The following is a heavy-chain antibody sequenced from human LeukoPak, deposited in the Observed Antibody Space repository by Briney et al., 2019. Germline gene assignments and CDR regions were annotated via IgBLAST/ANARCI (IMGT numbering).Heavy chain of an antibody. CDR2: ISSSSSTI. J-gene: IGHJ4*02. CDR3: ARDGREAMLGY. CDR1: GFTFSSYS. V-gene: IGHV3-48*02. Sequence: PGGSLRLSCAASGFTFSSYSMNWVRQAPGKGLEWVSFISSSSSTIYYADSVKGRFTISRDNAKNSLYLQVNSLRDEDTAVYYCARDGREAMLGYWGQGTLVTVSS.